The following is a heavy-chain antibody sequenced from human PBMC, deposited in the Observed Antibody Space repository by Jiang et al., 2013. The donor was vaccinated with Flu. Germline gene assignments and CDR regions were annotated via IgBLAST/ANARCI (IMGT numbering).Heavy chain of an antibody. CDR1: SGPITDYY. D-gene: IGHD6-19*01. Sequence: SGSGLVKPSETLSLTCTVSSGPITDYYWSWIRQPPGKGLEWIGYIFYYGSTHYNPSLKSRVSISVDTSKNQFFLKLNSVTAADTAIYYCARFPPRISGWSEFDAFDI. V-gene: IGHV4-59*01. CDR3: ARFPPRISGWSEFDAFDI. CDR2: IFYYGST. J-gene: IGHJ3*02.